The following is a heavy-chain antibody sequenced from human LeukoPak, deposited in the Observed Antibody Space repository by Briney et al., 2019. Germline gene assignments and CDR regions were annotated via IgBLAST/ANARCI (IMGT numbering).Heavy chain of an antibody. D-gene: IGHD1-26*01. CDR1: GFTFTSSA. CDR3: AAERDIVGATKPPISYFDL. Sequence: SVKVSCKASGFTFTSSAMQWVRQARGQRLEWIGWIVVGSGNTNYAQKFQERVTITRDMSTSTAYMELSSLRSEDTAVYYCAAERDIVGATKPPISYFDLWGRGTLVTVSS. J-gene: IGHJ2*01. CDR2: IVVGSGNT. V-gene: IGHV1-58*02.